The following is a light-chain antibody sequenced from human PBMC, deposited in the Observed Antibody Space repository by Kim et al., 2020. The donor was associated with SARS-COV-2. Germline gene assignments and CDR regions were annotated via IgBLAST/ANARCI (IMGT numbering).Light chain of an antibody. CDR1: KNVSSY. Sequence: SVGERVTITCRARKNVSSYLNWYQQKPGRAAKLLIYAASSLQSGVPSRCSGSGSGTDFTLTISSLQPKDFATSYCHQSYSTPPTTFGQGTPMEIK. CDR2: AAS. J-gene: IGKJ5*01. V-gene: IGKV1-39*01. CDR3: HQSYSTPPTT.